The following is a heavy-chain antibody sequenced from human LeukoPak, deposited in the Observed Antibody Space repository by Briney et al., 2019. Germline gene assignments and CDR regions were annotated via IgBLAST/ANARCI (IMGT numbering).Heavy chain of an antibody. J-gene: IGHJ4*02. CDR1: GDYITTTNYY. Sequence: SETLSLTCNVSGDYITTTNYYWAWIRQPPGKGLDWIASIFYSGNTYYNPSLKSRVSISIDTSRKQISLQLGSVSATDTAIYYCARRSRLYKHETTGYHDSWGQGTLVTVSS. CDR3: ARRSRLYKHETTGYHDS. V-gene: IGHV4-39*01. CDR2: IFYSGNT. D-gene: IGHD3-9*01.